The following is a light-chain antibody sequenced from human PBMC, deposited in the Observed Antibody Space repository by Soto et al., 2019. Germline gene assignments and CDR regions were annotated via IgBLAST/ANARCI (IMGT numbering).Light chain of an antibody. CDR3: AAWDGSLSGVV. V-gene: IGLV1-44*01. Sequence: QAVVTQPPSASETPGQRVTISCSGSNSNIGRNTVNWYQHLPGTAPKLLIYSNNRRPSGVPDRFSGSKSGTSASLAISGLQSEDEAHYYCAAWDGSLSGVVFGGGTKLTVL. J-gene: IGLJ2*01. CDR2: SNN. CDR1: NSNIGRNT.